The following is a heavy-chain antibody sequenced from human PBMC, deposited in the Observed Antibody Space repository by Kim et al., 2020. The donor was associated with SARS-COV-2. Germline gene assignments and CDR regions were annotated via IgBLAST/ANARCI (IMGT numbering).Heavy chain of an antibody. CDR2: INAGNGNT. V-gene: IGHV1-3*01. J-gene: IGHJ4*02. CDR1: GYTFTSYA. D-gene: IGHD5-12*01. CDR3: AREGGIQWLRPYYFDY. Sequence: ASVKVSCKASGYTFTSYAMHWVRQAPGQRLEWMGWINAGNGNTKYSQKFQGRVTITRDTSASTAYMELSSLRSEDTAVYYCAREGGIQWLRPYYFDYWGQGTLVTVSS.